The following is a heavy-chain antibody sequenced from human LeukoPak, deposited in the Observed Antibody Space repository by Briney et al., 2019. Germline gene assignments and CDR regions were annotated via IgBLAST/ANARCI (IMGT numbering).Heavy chain of an antibody. CDR3: ARDAPSSTAAAGSNWFDP. V-gene: IGHV1-2*02. Sequence: ASVKVSCKASGYTFTGYYMHWVRQAPGQGLEWMGWINPNSGGTNYAQKFQGRVTMTRDTSISTAYMELSRLRSDDTAVYYWARDAPSSTAAAGSNWFDPWGQGTLVTVSS. CDR1: GYTFTGYY. J-gene: IGHJ5*02. CDR2: INPNSGGT. D-gene: IGHD6-13*01.